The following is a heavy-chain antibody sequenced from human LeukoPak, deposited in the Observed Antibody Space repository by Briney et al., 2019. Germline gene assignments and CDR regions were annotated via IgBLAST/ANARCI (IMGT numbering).Heavy chain of an antibody. CDR1: ESTFSSYS. CDR3: ARDESLVRGAAFDY. D-gene: IGHD3-10*01. V-gene: IGHV3-21*01. J-gene: IGHJ4*02. CDR2: ISSSSNYI. Sequence: GGSLRLSCAASESTFSSYSMNWVRQAPGKGLEWVSYISSSSNYINYADSVKGRFTISRDNAKNSLYLQMNSLRAEDTAVYYCARDESLVRGAAFDYWGQGTLVTVSS.